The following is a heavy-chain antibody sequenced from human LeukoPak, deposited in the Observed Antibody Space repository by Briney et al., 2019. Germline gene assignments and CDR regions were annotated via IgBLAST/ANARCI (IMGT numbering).Heavy chain of an antibody. CDR3: ARSGGIAVAGANRNYYYGMDV. V-gene: IGHV1-2*02. Sequence: GASVKVSCKASGYTFTGYYMHWVRQAPGQGLEWMGWINPNSGGTNYAQKFQGRVTMTRDTSISTAYMELSRLRSDDTAVYYCARSGGIAVAGANRNYYYGMDVWGQGTTVTVSS. CDR1: GYTFTGYY. J-gene: IGHJ6*02. CDR2: INPNSGGT. D-gene: IGHD6-19*01.